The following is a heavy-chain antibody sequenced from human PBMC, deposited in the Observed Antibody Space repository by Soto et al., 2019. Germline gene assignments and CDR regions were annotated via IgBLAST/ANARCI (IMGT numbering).Heavy chain of an antibody. Sequence: ASVKVSCKASGYIFTSYGSSWVRQAPGQGLEWMGWISAYNGNTNYAQKLQGRDTMTTDTSTSTAYMELRSLRSDGTAVYYCARVYSSSSDGMDVWGQGTTVTVS. V-gene: IGHV1-18*04. CDR2: ISAYNGNT. CDR1: GYIFTSYG. D-gene: IGHD6-6*01. CDR3: ARVYSSSSDGMDV. J-gene: IGHJ6*02.